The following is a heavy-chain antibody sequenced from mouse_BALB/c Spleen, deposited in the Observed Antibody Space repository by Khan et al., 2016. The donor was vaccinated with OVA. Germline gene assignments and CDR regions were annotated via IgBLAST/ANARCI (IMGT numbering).Heavy chain of an antibody. J-gene: IGHJ3*01. V-gene: IGHV5-6*01. CDR2: VSTGGHYT. D-gene: IGHD1-1*01. CDR1: GFTFSTYG. CDR3: ARLAYYYDSEGFAY. Sequence: EVELVESGGDVVKPGGSLKLSCAASGFTFSTYGMSWVRQTPDKRLEWVATVSTGGHYTYYPDTVKGRFTISRDNAKNTLYLKMRSMKSEDKAMFYCARLAYYYDSEGFAYWGQGTLVTVSA.